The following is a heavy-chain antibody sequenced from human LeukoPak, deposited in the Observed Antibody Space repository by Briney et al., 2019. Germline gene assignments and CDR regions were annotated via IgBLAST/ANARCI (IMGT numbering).Heavy chain of an antibody. J-gene: IGHJ4*02. CDR3: ARVSYYYGSGSYRPTAVYYFDY. CDR2: ISGSGDNP. Sequence: GGSLRLSCAASGFTFSNYAMSWVRQAPGKGLEWVSSISGSGDNPYYADSVKGRFTISRDNAKNTLYLQMNSLRAEDTAVYYCARVSYYYGSGSYRPTAVYYFDYWGQGTLVTVSS. D-gene: IGHD3-10*01. CDR1: GFTFSNYA. V-gene: IGHV3-23*01.